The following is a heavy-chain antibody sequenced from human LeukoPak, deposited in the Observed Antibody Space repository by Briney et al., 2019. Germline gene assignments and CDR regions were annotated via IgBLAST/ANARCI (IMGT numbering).Heavy chain of an antibody. CDR3: ARDSSIYYYGSGSEYYYMDV. V-gene: IGHV1-2*02. J-gene: IGHJ6*03. Sequence: ASVKVSCKASGYTFNGYSIHWVRQAPGQRLEWMGWINPNSGGTNYAQKFQGRVTMTRDTSISTAYMELSSLRSEDTAVYYCARDSSIYYYGSGSEYYYMDVWGKGTTVTVSS. CDR2: INPNSGGT. CDR1: GYTFNGYS. D-gene: IGHD3-10*01.